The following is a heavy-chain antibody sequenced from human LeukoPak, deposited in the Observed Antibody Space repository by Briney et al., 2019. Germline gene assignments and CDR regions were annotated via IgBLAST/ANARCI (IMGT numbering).Heavy chain of an antibody. Sequence: PGESLKISCKGSGYTFSNCWIGWVRQMPGKGLDWMGIIYPGDSDTTYSPSFQGQVTISADKTISTAYLQWSSLKASDTAMYYCASAGDSSDYYYFSAFDIWGQGTMVTVSS. D-gene: IGHD3-22*01. J-gene: IGHJ3*02. CDR3: ASAGDSSDYYYFSAFDI. V-gene: IGHV5-51*01. CDR1: GYTFSNCW. CDR2: IYPGDSDT.